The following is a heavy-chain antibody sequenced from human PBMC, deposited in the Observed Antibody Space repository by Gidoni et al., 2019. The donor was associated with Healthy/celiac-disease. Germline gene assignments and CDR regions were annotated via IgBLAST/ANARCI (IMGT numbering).Heavy chain of an antibody. D-gene: IGHD4-4*01. CDR1: GYNFTSYY. CDR3: ARALHHFDY. CDR2: INPSGGSK. V-gene: IGHV1-46*01. Sequence: QVQLVQSGTEVKKPGVSVKVSCKASGYNFTSYYMHWVRQALGQGLEWMGIINPSGGSKSYAQKFQGRVTMTRDTSTSTVYMELSSLRSEDTAVYYCARALHHFDYWGQGTLVTVSS. J-gene: IGHJ4*02.